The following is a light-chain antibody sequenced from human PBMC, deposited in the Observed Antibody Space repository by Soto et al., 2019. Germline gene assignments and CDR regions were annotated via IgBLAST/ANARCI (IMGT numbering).Light chain of an antibody. Sequence: EIVLTQSPGTVSLSPGERATLSCRASQSVSSSDLAWYQHKPGQSPRLLIYGTSIRATGIPDRFSGSGSGTGFTLTINRLEPEDSAVYYCQQSGSSPITFGQGTRLEIK. V-gene: IGKV3-20*01. J-gene: IGKJ5*01. CDR1: QSVSSSD. CDR2: GTS. CDR3: QQSGSSPIT.